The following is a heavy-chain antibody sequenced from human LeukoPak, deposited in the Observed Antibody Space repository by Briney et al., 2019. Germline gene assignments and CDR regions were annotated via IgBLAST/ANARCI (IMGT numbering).Heavy chain of an antibody. CDR2: ISSCGLTI. D-gene: IGHD6-25*01. CDR3: ARDAANGYDYYGIDV. J-gene: IGHJ6*02. V-gene: IGHV3-48*03. Sequence: PGGSLRLSCAASGFTFSSYEMNWGRQAPGKGLERVSYISSCGLTIYYADSVKGRFTISRDNAKNSLYLQMNSLRAEDTAVYYCARDAANGYDYYGIDVWGQGTTVTVSS. CDR1: GFTFSSYE.